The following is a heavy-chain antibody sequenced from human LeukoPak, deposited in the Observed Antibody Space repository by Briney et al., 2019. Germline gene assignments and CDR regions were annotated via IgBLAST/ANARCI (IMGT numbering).Heavy chain of an antibody. CDR2: INHSGST. CDR3: ARGHSGYDGFYGMDV. D-gene: IGHD5-12*01. CDR1: GGSFSGFY. J-gene: IGHJ6*02. V-gene: IGHV4-34*01. Sequence: PSETLYLTCAVSGGSFSGFYWSWIRQPPGKGLEWNGEINHSGSTNYNPSLKSRVTISVDTSKNQFSLNLSSVTAADTAVYYCARGHSGYDGFYGMDVWGQGTTVTVSS.